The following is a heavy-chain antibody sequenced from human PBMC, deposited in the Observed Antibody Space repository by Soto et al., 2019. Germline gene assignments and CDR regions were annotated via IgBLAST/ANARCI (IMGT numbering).Heavy chain of an antibody. J-gene: IGHJ3*02. CDR1: GYTFTSYG. CDR2: ISAYNGNT. CDR3: ARDIVVVVAATVPSSNAFDI. Sequence: ASVKVSCKASGYTFTSYGISWVRQAPGQGLEWMGWISAYNGNTNYAQKLQGRVTMTTDTSTSTAYMELRSLRSDDTAVYYCARDIVVVVAATVPSSNAFDIWGQGTMVTVSS. D-gene: IGHD2-15*01. V-gene: IGHV1-18*01.